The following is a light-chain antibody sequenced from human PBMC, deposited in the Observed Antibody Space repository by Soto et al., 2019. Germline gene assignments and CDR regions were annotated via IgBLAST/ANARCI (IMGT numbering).Light chain of an antibody. Sequence: QSVLTQPPSVPGAPGQRVTISCTWSSSNIGAGYDVHWYQQLPGTAPKLLIYGNSNRPSGVPDRFSGSKSGTSASLAITGLQAEDEAYYYCQSYDSSLSGWVFGGGTKLTVL. J-gene: IGLJ3*02. CDR2: GNS. CDR3: QSYDSSLSGWV. CDR1: SSNIGAGYD. V-gene: IGLV1-40*01.